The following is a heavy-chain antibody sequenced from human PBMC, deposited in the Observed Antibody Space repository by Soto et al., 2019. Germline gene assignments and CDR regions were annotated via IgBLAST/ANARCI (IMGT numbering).Heavy chain of an antibody. J-gene: IGHJ5*02. D-gene: IGHD1-1*01. CDR3: VRGDAVTNWPFWS. V-gene: IGHV3-74*01. Sequence: EVQLVESGGGLVQPGGSLTLSCAASGFTFSSHWMHWVRQAPGKGLVCVSRINTDGSDTTYADSVKGRFTISRDNAKNTLYLQMNSLRAEDTAVYYCVRGDAVTNWPFWSWGQGTLVTVSS. CDR2: INTDGSDT. CDR1: GFTFSSHW.